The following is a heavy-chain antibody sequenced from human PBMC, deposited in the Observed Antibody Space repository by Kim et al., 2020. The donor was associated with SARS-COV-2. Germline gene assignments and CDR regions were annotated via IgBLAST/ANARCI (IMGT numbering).Heavy chain of an antibody. CDR1: GFTFSNYV. CDR2: IIGSDGST. V-gene: IGHV3-23*01. D-gene: IGHD1-1*01. CDR3: AINWNADY. J-gene: IGHJ4*02. Sequence: GGSLRLSCAASGFTFSNYVMSWVRQAPGKGLEWVSIIIGSDGSTYYVDSVKGRFTVSRDNSKNTLYLQMNSLRAEDTAVYYCAINWNADYWGQGTLVTVSS.